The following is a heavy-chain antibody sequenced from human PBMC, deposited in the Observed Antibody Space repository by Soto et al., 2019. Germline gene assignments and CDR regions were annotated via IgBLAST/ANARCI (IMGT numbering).Heavy chain of an antibody. J-gene: IGHJ6*02. D-gene: IGHD6-13*01. CDR2: IIPIFGTA. V-gene: IGHV1-69*13. CDR3: ARFSSRWSPLRSGMDV. CDR1: GYTFTSYA. Sequence: SVKGSCKASGYTFTSYAISWVRQAPGQGLEWMGGIIPIFGTANYAQKFQGRVTITADESTSTAYMELSSLRSEDTAVYYCARFSSRWSPLRSGMDVWGQGTTVTVSS.